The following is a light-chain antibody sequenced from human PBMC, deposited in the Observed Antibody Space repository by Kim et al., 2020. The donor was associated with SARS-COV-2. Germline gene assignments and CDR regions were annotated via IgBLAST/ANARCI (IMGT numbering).Light chain of an antibody. CDR1: SSDVGGYNY. V-gene: IGLV2-11*01. J-gene: IGLJ1*01. Sequence: QSALTQPRSVSGSPGQSVTISCTGTSSDVGGYNYVSWYQQHPGKAPKVMIDDVSKRPSGVPDRFSGSKSGNTASLTISGLQAEDEADYYCCSYAGSYAFVFGTGTKVTVL. CDR3: CSYAGSYAFV. CDR2: DVS.